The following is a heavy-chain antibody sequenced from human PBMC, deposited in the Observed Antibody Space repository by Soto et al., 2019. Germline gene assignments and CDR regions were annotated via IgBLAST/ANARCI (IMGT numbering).Heavy chain of an antibody. CDR1: GGSISSGGYS. Sequence: SETLSLTCAVSGGSISSGGYSWSWIRQPPGKGLEWIGYIYHSGSTYYNPSLKSRVTISVDRPKNQFSLKLSSVTAADTAVYYCARRRGFPYYYGMDVWGQGTTVTVSS. CDR3: ARRRGFPYYYGMDV. J-gene: IGHJ6*02. V-gene: IGHV4-30-2*01. CDR2: IYHSGST. D-gene: IGHD5-12*01.